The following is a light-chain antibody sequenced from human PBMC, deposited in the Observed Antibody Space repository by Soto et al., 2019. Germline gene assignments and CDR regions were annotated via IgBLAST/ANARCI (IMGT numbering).Light chain of an antibody. Sequence: EIEMTQSPCTLYVSVGDVAIINRRASQDIDISLAWFQQRPGKAPEVLIYAASGLVTGVPPTFSGSGSGTEFTLTISRVQPDDFATYFCQHYDPFSWTFGQGTKVDIK. CDR3: QHYDPFSWT. CDR1: QDIDIS. V-gene: IGKV1-5*01. CDR2: AAS. J-gene: IGKJ1*01.